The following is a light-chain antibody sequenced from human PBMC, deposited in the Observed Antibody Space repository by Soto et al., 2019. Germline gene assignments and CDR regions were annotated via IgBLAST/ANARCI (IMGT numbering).Light chain of an antibody. CDR2: DVS. J-gene: IGLJ1*01. CDR1: SSDVGAYNY. CDR3: SSFTRSNSYV. Sequence: QSVLTQPASVSGSPGQSITISCTGTSSDVGAYNYVSWYQQHLGKVPKLMIYDVSDRPSGVSNRFSGSKSGNTASLTISGLQAEDEADYYCSSFTRSNSYVFGTGTKLTVL. V-gene: IGLV2-14*03.